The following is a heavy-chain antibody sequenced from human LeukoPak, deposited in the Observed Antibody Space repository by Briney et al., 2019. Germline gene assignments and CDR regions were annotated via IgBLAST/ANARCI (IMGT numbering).Heavy chain of an antibody. Sequence: GGSLRLSCAASGFSFSGYVMSWVRQAPGKGLEWVSAVGTSGDNTYYADSVKGRFTIARDNSRDTLSLQMNSLKTEDTAVYYCTTDSSSGWSIEPVDYWGQGTLVTVSS. CDR2: VGTSGDNT. J-gene: IGHJ4*02. CDR3: TTDSSSGWSIEPVDY. CDR1: GFSFSGYV. D-gene: IGHD6-19*01. V-gene: IGHV3-23*01.